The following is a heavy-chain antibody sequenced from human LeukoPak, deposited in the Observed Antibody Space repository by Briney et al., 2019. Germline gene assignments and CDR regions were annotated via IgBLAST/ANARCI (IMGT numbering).Heavy chain of an antibody. CDR1: GGSISSSSYY. Sequence: PAETLSLTCTVSGGSISSSSYYWGWIRQPPGKGLEWIGSIYYGGSTYYNPSLKSRLTISVDTSKNQFSLKLSSVTAADTAVYYCARRISIPPDRYFDYWGQGTLVTVSS. V-gene: IGHV4-39*01. CDR3: ARRISIPPDRYFDY. J-gene: IGHJ4*02. CDR2: IYYGGST. D-gene: IGHD4-11*01.